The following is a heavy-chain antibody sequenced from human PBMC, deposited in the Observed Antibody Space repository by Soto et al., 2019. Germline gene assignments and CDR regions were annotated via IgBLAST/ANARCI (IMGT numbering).Heavy chain of an antibody. V-gene: IGHV4-59*01. CDR2: IYYSGST. CDR1: GGSISSYY. D-gene: IGHD3-3*01. CDR3: ASLPNAGPYYDFWSGPPRYYYYMDV. Sequence: SETLSLTCTVSGGSISSYYWSWIRQPPGKGLEWIGYIYYSGSTNYNPSLKSRVNISAETSKNYFSLKLSSVTAADTAAYYCASLPNAGPYYDFWSGPPRYYYYMDVWGKGTTVTVSS. J-gene: IGHJ6*03.